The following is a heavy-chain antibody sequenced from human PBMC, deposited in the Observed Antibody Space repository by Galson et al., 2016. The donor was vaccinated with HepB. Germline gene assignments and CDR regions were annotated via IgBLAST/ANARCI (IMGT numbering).Heavy chain of an antibody. CDR1: GDSITNNYW. CDR3: ARGTLGTSATMAFDY. V-gene: IGHV4-4*02. J-gene: IGHJ4*02. Sequence: SETLSLTCAVSGDSITNNYWWSWVRQSPGKGLEWIGEIYQTGTAHYNPSFTSRATISVDKSKNQISLRLDSATAADTALYYCARGTLGTSATMAFDYWGQGTLVSVSS. CDR2: IYQTGTA. D-gene: IGHD4/OR15-4a*01.